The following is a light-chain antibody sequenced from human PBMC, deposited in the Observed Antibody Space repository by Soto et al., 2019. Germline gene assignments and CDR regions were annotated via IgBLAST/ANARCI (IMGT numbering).Light chain of an antibody. V-gene: IGKV3-20*01. CDR1: QSVSSSY. J-gene: IGKJ1*01. CDR3: QQYGISPWT. Sequence: EIVLTQSPGTLSLSPGERGTLSCRASQSVSSSYLAWYQQKSGQAPRLLIYGASSRATGIPDRFSGSGSGTDFTLTISRLEPEDFAVYYCQQYGISPWTFGQGTKVEIK. CDR2: GAS.